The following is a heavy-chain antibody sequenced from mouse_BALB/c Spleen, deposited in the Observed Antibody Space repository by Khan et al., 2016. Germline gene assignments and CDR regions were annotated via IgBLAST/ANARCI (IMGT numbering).Heavy chain of an antibody. CDR2: ILPGSSST. Sequence: QVQLQQSGAELMKPGASVKISCKATGYTFSSYWIEWVKQRPGHGLEWIGEILPGSSSTNYNEKFKGKATFIADTSSNTAYMQLSSLTSEDSSIYYCARWGYGNYYAMDYWGQGTSVTVSS. CDR1: GYTFSSYW. V-gene: IGHV1-9*01. J-gene: IGHJ4*01. CDR3: ARWGYGNYYAMDY. D-gene: IGHD2-10*02.